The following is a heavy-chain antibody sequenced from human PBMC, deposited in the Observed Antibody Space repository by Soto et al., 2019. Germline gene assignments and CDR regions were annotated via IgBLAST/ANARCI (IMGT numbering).Heavy chain of an antibody. CDR1: GLTFSTSG. D-gene: IGHD5-12*01. Sequence: EAQLVESGGGLVQPGTSLRLSCAASGLTFSTSGIHWVRRAPGKGLEWLAYIGTDTTAIFHADSVKGRFNISRDNAKSSLYLQINSLRANDTAVYYCARGLRYSAFDIWGQGTMVTVSS. CDR2: IGTDTTAI. V-gene: IGHV3-48*01. CDR3: ARGLRYSAFDI. J-gene: IGHJ3*02.